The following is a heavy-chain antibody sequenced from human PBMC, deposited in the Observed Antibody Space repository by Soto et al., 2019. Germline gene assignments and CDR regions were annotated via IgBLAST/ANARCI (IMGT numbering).Heavy chain of an antibody. D-gene: IGHD1-26*01. CDR1: GDSISSYC. V-gene: IGHV4-59*12. Sequence: SETLSLTCTVSGDSISSYCWSWIRQPPGKGLEWIGYIYDTGSAYYNPSLKSRVTISVDRSKNQFSLNVNSVTAADTAVYYCARTWELIKFDYWGQGTLVTVSS. CDR3: ARTWELIKFDY. J-gene: IGHJ4*02. CDR2: IYDTGSA.